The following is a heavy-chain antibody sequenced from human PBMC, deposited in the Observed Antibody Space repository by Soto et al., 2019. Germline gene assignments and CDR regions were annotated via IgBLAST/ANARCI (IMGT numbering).Heavy chain of an antibody. J-gene: IGHJ6*02. V-gene: IGHV3-33*08. CDR1: GFTFSSYG. CDR3: ARGVAARPIYYYGMDV. CDR2: ILFDGSNK. Sequence: PGGSLRLSCAVSGFTFSSYGMHWVRQAPGKGLEWVAVILFDGSNKYYAESVRGRFTISRDNSKNTLYLQMNSLRAEDTAVYYCARGVAARPIYYYGMDVWGQGTTVTASS. D-gene: IGHD6-6*01.